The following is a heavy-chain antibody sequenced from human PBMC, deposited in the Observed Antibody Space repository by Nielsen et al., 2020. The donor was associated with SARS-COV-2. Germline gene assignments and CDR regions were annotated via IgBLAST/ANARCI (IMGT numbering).Heavy chain of an antibody. CDR3: AREPHSQLEHILPYDY. CDR1: GGTFSSYA. Sequence: SVKVSCKASGGTFSSYAISWVRQAPGQGLEWMGGIIPIFGTANYAQKFQGRVTITADESTSTAYMELSSLRSEDTAVYYCAREPHSQLEHILPYDYWGQGTLVTVSS. V-gene: IGHV1-69*13. D-gene: IGHD1-1*01. CDR2: IIPIFGTA. J-gene: IGHJ4*02.